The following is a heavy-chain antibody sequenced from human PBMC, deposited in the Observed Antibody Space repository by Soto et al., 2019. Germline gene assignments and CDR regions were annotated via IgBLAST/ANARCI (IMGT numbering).Heavy chain of an antibody. CDR3: AREDILTGYYYYGMDV. J-gene: IGHJ6*02. D-gene: IGHD3-9*01. CDR2: MNPNSGNT. Sequence: ASVKVSCKASGYTFTSYDINWVRQATGQGLEWMGWMNPNSGNTGYAQKFQGRVTMTRNTSISTAHMELSSLRSEDTAVYYCAREDILTGYYYYGMDVWGQGTTVTVS. V-gene: IGHV1-8*01. CDR1: GYTFTSYD.